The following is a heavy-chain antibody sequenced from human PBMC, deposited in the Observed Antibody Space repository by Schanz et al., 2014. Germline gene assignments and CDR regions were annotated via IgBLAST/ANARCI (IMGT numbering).Heavy chain of an antibody. CDR1: GGSIDVSGYY. CDR2: IYHSGNT. D-gene: IGHD2-21*01. CDR3: AKAVGGNSALEWFDP. Sequence: QVQLQESGPRLVKPSQTLSLTCTVSGGSIDVSGYYWSWIRQQQGKALEWIGYIYHSGNTYFKPPLQIPLAKAVNTVNNQFSRSLSSATAADPAVYDCAKAVGGNSALEWFDPWGQGTLVTVSS. J-gene: IGHJ5*02. V-gene: IGHV4-31*01.